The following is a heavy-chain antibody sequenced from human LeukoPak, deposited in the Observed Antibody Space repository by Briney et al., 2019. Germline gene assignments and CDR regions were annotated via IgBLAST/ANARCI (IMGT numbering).Heavy chain of an antibody. J-gene: IGHJ4*02. Sequence: GGSLRLSCAASGFTVSSNYMSWVRQAPGKGLEWVSVVYSGAGTNYADSVKGRFTISRDNSKNTLHLQMNSLRAEDTAVYYCAREVAAGTHYFDYWGQGTLVTVSS. CDR3: AREVAAGTHYFDY. V-gene: IGHV3-66*01. CDR2: VYSGAGT. D-gene: IGHD2-15*01. CDR1: GFTVSSNY.